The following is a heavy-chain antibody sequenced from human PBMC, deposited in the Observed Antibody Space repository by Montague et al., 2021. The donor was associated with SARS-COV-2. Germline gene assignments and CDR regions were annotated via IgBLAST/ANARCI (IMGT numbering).Heavy chain of an antibody. Sequence: SETLSLTCIVSGGSISSSSYYWGWIRQPPGKGLEWIGSIYYSGSTYYNPSLKSRVTISVDTSKNQFSLKLSSVTAADTAVYYCARHGREGVVLLWFGELSQSAYGMDVWGQGTTVTVSS. CDR1: GGSISSSSYY. CDR2: IYYSGST. J-gene: IGHJ6*02. V-gene: IGHV4-39*01. D-gene: IGHD3-10*01. CDR3: ARHGREGVVLLWFGELSQSAYGMDV.